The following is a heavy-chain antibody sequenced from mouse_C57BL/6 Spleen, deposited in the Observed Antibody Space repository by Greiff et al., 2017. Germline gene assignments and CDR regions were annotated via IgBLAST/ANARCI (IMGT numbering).Heavy chain of an antibody. CDR3: ARGGYYGSSYVWFAY. J-gene: IGHJ3*01. D-gene: IGHD1-1*01. Sequence: QVQLQQPGAELVKPGASVKLSCKASGYTFTSYWMHWVKQRPGQGLEWIGMIHPNSGSTNYNEKFKSKATLTVDKSSSTAYMQLSSLTSEDSAVYYCARGGYYGSSYVWFAYWGQGTLVTVSA. V-gene: IGHV1-64*01. CDR2: IHPNSGST. CDR1: GYTFTSYW.